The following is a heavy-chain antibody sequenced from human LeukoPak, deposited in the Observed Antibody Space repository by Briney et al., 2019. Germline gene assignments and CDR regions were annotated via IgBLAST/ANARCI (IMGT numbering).Heavy chain of an antibody. D-gene: IGHD3-16*02. CDR2: FYYTGDT. CDR1: GGSIITSTYH. V-gene: IGHV4-39*07. Sequence: SETLSLTCTVSGGSIITSTYHWGWIRQAPGKGLEWIGTFYYTGDTDYNPSLKSRVTISVDTSKNQFSLKLSSVTAADTAVYYCARRVGRYDYVWGSYRYNDAFDIWGQGTMVTVSS. J-gene: IGHJ3*02. CDR3: ARRVGRYDYVWGSYRYNDAFDI.